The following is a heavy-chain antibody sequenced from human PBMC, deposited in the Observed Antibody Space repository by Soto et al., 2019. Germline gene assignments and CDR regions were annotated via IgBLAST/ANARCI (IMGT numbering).Heavy chain of an antibody. CDR2: ISYDGSNK. Sequence: QVQLVESGGGVVQPGRSLRLSCAASGFTFSSYAMHWVRQAPGKGLEWVAVISYDGSNKYYADSVKGRFTISRDNSKNTLYLQMNSLRAEDTAVYYCASSGHYGELERPMNDAIDIWGQGTMVTVSS. D-gene: IGHD1-1*01. V-gene: IGHV3-30-3*01. CDR3: ASSGHYGELERPMNDAIDI. CDR1: GFTFSSYA. J-gene: IGHJ3*02.